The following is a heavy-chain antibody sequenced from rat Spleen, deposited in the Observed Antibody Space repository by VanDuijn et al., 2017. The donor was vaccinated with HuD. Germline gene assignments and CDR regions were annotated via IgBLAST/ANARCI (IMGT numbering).Heavy chain of an antibody. CDR2: IGYDGGST. D-gene: IGHD1-11*01. Sequence: EVQLVESGGGLVQPGRSMKLSCAASGFTFNNYGMAWVRQAPRKGLEWVAYIGYDGGSTYYGDFVKGRYTISRDNAKSTLYLQIDSLRSEDTATYYCATTTVGDYWGQGVMVTVSS. J-gene: IGHJ2*01. CDR1: GFTFNNYG. V-gene: IGHV5-7*01. CDR3: ATTTVGDY.